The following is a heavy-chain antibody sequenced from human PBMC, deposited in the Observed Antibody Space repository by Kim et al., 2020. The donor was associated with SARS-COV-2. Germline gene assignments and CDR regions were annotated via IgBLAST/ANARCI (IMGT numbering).Heavy chain of an antibody. D-gene: IGHD3-10*01. J-gene: IGHJ4*02. CDR1: GGSFSGYY. Sequence: SETLSLTCAVYGGSFSGYYWSWIRQPPGKGLEWIGEINHSGSTNYNPSLKSRVTISVDTSKNQFSLKLSSVTAADTAVYYCARALIWFGEPKTKYYFDYWGQGTLVTVSS. CDR2: INHSGST. CDR3: ARALIWFGEPKTKYYFDY. V-gene: IGHV4-34*01.